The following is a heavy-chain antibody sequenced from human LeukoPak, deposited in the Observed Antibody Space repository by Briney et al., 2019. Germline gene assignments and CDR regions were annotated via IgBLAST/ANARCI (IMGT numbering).Heavy chain of an antibody. V-gene: IGHV7-4-1*02. CDR2: INTNTGNP. CDR1: GYTFTSYA. CDR3: ARSLGSYSSSWYGYSVAGIYDWFDP. J-gene: IGHJ5*02. D-gene: IGHD6-13*01. Sequence: ASVKVSCKASGYTFTSYAMNWVRQAPGQGLEWMGWINTNTGNPTYAQGFTGRFVFSLDTSVSTAYLQISSLKAEDTAVYYCARSLGSYSSSWYGYSVAGIYDWFDPWGQGTLVTVSS.